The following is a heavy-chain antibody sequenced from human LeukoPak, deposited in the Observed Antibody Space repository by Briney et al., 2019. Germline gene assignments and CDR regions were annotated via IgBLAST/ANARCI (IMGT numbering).Heavy chain of an antibody. CDR2: ISGGGDVI. D-gene: IGHD6-25*01. J-gene: IGHJ4*02. CDR1: GFTFSSYA. Sequence: GGYLRLSCAASGFTFSSYAMSWVRLAPGKGLEWVSVISGGGDVIYYANSVKGRSTISRDNSKNTLYQQMNTLRAEDTAVYHCATPNRGYGGIFDYWGQGTLVTVSS. V-gene: IGHV3-23*01. CDR3: ATPNRGYGGIFDY.